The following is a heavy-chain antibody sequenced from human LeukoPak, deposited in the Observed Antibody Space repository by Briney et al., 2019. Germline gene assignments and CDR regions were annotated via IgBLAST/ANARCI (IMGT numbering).Heavy chain of an antibody. D-gene: IGHD5-12*01. CDR2: IYYSGST. Sequence: SETLSLTCSVSGSSISSSGYYWGWIRQPPAKGLEWIGNIYYSGSTYYNPSLKSRVTLSIDSSKNQFSLKLSSVTAADTAVYYCARHVVATIIGGKYYYYYMDVWGKGTTVTVSS. CDR3: ARHVVATIIGGKYYYYYMDV. CDR1: GSSISSSGYY. V-gene: IGHV4-39*01. J-gene: IGHJ6*03.